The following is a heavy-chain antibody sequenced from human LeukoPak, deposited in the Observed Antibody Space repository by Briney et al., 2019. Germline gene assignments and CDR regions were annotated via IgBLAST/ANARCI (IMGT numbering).Heavy chain of an antibody. J-gene: IGHJ4*02. V-gene: IGHV3-7*01. CDR2: IKQDGSEK. Sequence: GGLRLSCAASGFTFSSYWMSWVRQAPGKGLEWVANIKQDGSEKYYVDSVKGRFTISRDNAKNSLYLQMNSLRAEDTAVYYCARARGYSGYDEAFDYWGQGTLVTVSS. D-gene: IGHD5-12*01. CDR3: ARARGYSGYDEAFDY. CDR1: GFTFSSYW.